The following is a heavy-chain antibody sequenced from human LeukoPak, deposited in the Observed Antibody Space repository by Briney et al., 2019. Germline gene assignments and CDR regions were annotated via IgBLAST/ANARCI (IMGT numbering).Heavy chain of an antibody. CDR1: GFIVGNNY. V-gene: IGHV3-66*04. J-gene: IGHJ3*01. D-gene: IGHD5-18*01. CDR3: ARRELLGYSYGLGVFNV. CDR2: IYSGGVYSDGTT. Sequence: GGSLRLSCAASGFIVGNNYMSWFRPPAGRGLEWVAFIYSGGVYSDGTTHYADTVKDRFTISRDSSKNTLYLQMNSLRAEDTAVYDCARRELLGYSYGLGVFNVWGQGTMVTVSS.